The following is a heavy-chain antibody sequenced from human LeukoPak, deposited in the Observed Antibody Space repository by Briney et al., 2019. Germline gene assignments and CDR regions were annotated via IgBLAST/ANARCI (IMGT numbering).Heavy chain of an antibody. CDR3: ASLFDY. V-gene: IGHV3-30*03. J-gene: IGHJ4*02. CDR2: ISSDGSNK. Sequence: GGSLRLSCAASGFTFSSYGMHWVRLAPGKGLEWVAVISSDGSNKYYADSVKGRFTISRDNAKNSLYLQMNSLRAEDTAVYYCASLFDYWGRGTLVTVSS. CDR1: GFTFSSYG.